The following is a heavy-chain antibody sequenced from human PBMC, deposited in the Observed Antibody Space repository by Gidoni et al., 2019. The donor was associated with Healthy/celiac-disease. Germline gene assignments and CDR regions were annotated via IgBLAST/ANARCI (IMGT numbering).Heavy chain of an antibody. J-gene: IGHJ4*02. CDR3: ARDDYDYVWGSYTNTALDY. D-gene: IGHD3-16*01. V-gene: IGHV1-46*01. CDR1: GYTFTSYY. CDR2: INPSGGST. Sequence: QVQLVQSGAEVKKPGASVKVSCKASGYTFTSYYMHWVRQAPGQGLEWMGIINPSGGSTSYAQKFQGRVTMTRDTSTSTVYMELSSLRSEDTAVYYCARDDYDYVWGSYTNTALDYWGQGTLVTVSS.